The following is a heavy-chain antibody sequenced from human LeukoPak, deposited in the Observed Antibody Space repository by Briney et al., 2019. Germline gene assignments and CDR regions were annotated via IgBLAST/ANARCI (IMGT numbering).Heavy chain of an antibody. CDR1: GFTFSSYE. CDR3: ARTEYYYGSGSGYFQH. CDR2: ISSSGTTI. V-gene: IGHV3-48*03. Sequence: GGSLRLSCVASGFTFSSYEMNWVRQAPGKGLEWVSYISSSGTTIYYADSVKGRFTISRDNAKNSLYLQMNSLRAEDTAVYYCARTEYYYGSGSGYFQHWGQGTLVTVSS. J-gene: IGHJ1*01. D-gene: IGHD3-10*01.